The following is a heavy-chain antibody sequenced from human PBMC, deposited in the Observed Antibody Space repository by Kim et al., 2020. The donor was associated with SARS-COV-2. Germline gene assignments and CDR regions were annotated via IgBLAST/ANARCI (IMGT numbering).Heavy chain of an antibody. CDR2: IYTSGST. CDR3: AREPFKYNYYAMDV. V-gene: IGHV4-61*02. CDR1: GGSISGGYYY. Sequence: SETLSLTCIVSGGSISGGYYYWSWIRQPAGKGLEWIGRIYTSGSTNYNPSLKSRVTISIDASKNQFSLILRSVTAADTAVYYCAREPFKYNYYAMDVWGQGTTVTVSS. J-gene: IGHJ6*02.